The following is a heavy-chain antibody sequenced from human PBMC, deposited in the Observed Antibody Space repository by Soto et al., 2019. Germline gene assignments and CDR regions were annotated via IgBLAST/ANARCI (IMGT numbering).Heavy chain of an antibody. CDR2: IYNRGDT. CDR1: GGSLSRGTDS. J-gene: IGHJ4*02. V-gene: IGHV4-30-2*01. D-gene: IGHD3-16*02. CDR3: ARDYRTSAGRHFDY. Sequence: SETLSLTCTVSGGSLSRGTDSWSWIRQAPGKAPEWIGYIYNRGDTYFNPSLKSRVAISIDRSKNQFSLKLDSVTAADTAVYFCARDYRTSAGRHFDYWGQGILVTVSS.